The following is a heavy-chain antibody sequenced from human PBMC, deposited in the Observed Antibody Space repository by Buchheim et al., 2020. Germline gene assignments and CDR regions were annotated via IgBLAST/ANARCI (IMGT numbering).Heavy chain of an antibody. CDR1: GGSVSSGSYY. CDR3: ASRGITMVRGGLDP. Sequence: QVQLQESGPGLVKPSETLSLTCTVSGGSVSSGSYYWSWIRQPPGKGLEWIGYIYYSGSTSHNPSLKSRVSISVDTSKNQFSLKLSSVTAADTAVYYCASRGITMVRGGLDPWGQGTL. D-gene: IGHD3-10*01. J-gene: IGHJ5*02. CDR2: IYYSGST. V-gene: IGHV4-61*01.